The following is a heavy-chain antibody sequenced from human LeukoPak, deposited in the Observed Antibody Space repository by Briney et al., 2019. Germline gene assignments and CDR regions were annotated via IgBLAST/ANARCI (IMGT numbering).Heavy chain of an antibody. CDR3: ARVSGYDWESFYDY. CDR2: FHTSGST. CDR1: GGSITSDNYY. D-gene: IGHD5-12*01. V-gene: IGHV4-61*02. J-gene: IGHJ4*02. Sequence: PSETLSLTCTVSGGSITSDNYYWNWIRQPAGKGLEWLGRFHTSGSTNYNPSLKSRVTISVDPSKNQFSLKLNSVTAADTAVYCCARVSGYDWESFYDYWGQGTLVTVSS.